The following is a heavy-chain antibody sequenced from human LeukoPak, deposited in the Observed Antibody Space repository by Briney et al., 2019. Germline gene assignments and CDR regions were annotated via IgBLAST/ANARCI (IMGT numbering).Heavy chain of an antibody. CDR3: ARGQRRHIDMAPSFDY. Sequence: ASVKVSCKASGFTFTDSFIHWVRQAPGQGLEWMGWINPNSGGTNYAQKFQGRVTMTRDTSISTAYMDLNRLRSDDTAMYYCARGQRRHIDMAPSFDYWGQGTLVTVSS. CDR2: INPNSGGT. J-gene: IGHJ4*02. CDR1: GFTFTDSF. V-gene: IGHV1-2*02. D-gene: IGHD5-24*01.